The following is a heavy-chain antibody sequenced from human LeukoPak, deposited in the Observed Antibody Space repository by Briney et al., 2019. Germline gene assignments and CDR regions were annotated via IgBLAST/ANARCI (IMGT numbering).Heavy chain of an antibody. CDR3: AKKGYAGSGTYSYYFDS. CDR1: GFTFSTYS. CDR2: INTAGSNT. D-gene: IGHD3-10*01. J-gene: IGHJ4*02. Sequence: GGSLRLSCVISGFTFSTYSMNWVRQAPGKGLEWVSTINTAGSNTYYTASVKGRFTISRDNSRSTLYLQMNSLSAEDTAVYYCAKKGYAGSGTYSYYFDSWGQGTLVTVTS. V-gene: IGHV3-23*05.